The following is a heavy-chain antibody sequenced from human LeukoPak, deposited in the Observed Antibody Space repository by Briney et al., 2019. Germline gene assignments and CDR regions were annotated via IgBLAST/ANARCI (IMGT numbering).Heavy chain of an antibody. D-gene: IGHD3-9*01. CDR2: IYYSGST. J-gene: IGHJ4*02. CDR1: GGSISSSSYY. V-gene: IGHV4-39*07. CDR3: ASFPNYDILTGFVDY. Sequence: PSETLSLTCTVSGGSISSSSYYWGWIRQPPGKGLEWIGSIYYSGSTYYNPSLKSRVTISVDTSKNQFSLKLSSVTAADTAVYYCASFPNYDILTGFVDYWGQGTLVTVSS.